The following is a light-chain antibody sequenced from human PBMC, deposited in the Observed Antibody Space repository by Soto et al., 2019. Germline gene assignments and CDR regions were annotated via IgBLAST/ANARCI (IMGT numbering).Light chain of an antibody. CDR1: SSNIGTNV. J-gene: IGLJ3*02. CDR3: GTWDNNLSAAV. V-gene: IGLV1-51*01. CDR2: DNN. Sequence: QSVLTQPPSVSAAPGQKVAISCSGSSSNIGTNVVSWYQQFPGTAPKLLIYDNNRRPSGIPDRFSGSKSGTSATLGITGLQTGDEAHFYCGTWDNNLSAAVFGGGTKVTVL.